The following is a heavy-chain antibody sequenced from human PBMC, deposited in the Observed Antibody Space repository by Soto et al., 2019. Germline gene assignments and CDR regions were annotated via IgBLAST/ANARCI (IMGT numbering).Heavy chain of an antibody. V-gene: IGHV5-51*01. CDR3: ARHGARDYYYYGMDV. Sequence: PGESLKISCKGSGFTFTSYWISWVRQMPGKGLEWMGIIYPGDSDTRYSPSFQGQVTISADKSISTAYLQWSSLKASDTAMYYCARHGARDYYYYGMDVWGQGTTVTVSS. CDR1: GFTFTSYW. J-gene: IGHJ6*02. D-gene: IGHD3-10*01. CDR2: IYPGDSDT.